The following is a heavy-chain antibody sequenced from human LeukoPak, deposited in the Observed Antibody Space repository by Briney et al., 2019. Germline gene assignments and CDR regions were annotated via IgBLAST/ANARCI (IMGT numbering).Heavy chain of an antibody. CDR1: GFTFSSYA. CDR3: AKDQWLQEEVPGYYFDY. D-gene: IGHD5-24*01. J-gene: IGHJ4*02. CDR2: ISGSGGST. V-gene: IGHV3-23*01. Sequence: PGGSLRLSRAASGFTFSSYAMSWVRQAPGKGLEWVSAISGSGGSTYYADSVKGRFTISRDNSKNTLYLQMNSLRAEDTAVYYCAKDQWLQEEVPGYYFDYWGQGTLVTVSS.